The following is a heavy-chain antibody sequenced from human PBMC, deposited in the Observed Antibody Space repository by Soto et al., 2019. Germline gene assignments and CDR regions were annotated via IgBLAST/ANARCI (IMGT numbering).Heavy chain of an antibody. CDR2: IYYSGSS. J-gene: IGHJ3*02. CDR3: ARVLRSYSGYSRVKARGAFDI. CDR1: GGSISSYY. V-gene: IGHV4-59*01. D-gene: IGHD6-13*01. Sequence: SETLSLTCTVSGGSISSYYWSCIRQPPGRGLEWIGYIYYSGSSNYNPSLKSRVTISVDTSKNQFSLKLSSVTAADTAVYYCARVLRSYSGYSRVKARGAFDIWGQGTMVTVSS.